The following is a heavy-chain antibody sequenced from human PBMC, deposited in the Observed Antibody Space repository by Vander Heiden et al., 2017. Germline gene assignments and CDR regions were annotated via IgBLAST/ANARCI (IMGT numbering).Heavy chain of an antibody. CDR3: ARHVRGYSGYNDAFDI. Sequence: QLQLQESGPGLVKPSETLSLTCTVSGGSNSSSSHYWGWIRQPPGKGLEWIGTIYNSGSTHYNPSLKSRVTISVDTSKNQFSLKLSSVTAADTAVYYCARHVRGYSGYNDAFDIWGQGTMVTVSS. V-gene: IGHV4-39*01. CDR1: GGSNSSSSHY. CDR2: IYNSGST. D-gene: IGHD5-12*01. J-gene: IGHJ3*02.